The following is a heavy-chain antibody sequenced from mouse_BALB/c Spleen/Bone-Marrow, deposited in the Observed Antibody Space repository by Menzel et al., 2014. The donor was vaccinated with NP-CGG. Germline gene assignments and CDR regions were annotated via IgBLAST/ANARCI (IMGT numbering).Heavy chain of an antibody. D-gene: IGHD2-1*01. CDR3: ASPYGNYDAMDY. V-gene: IGHV1-87*01. CDR1: GYTFTSYW. Sequence: VQVVESGAGLARPGASVKLSCKASGYTFTSYWMQWVKQRPGQGLEWIGAIYPGDGDTRYTQKFRGKATLTADKSSNTAYMQLSSLTSGDSAVYFCASPYGNYDAMDYWGQGTSVTVSS. CDR2: IYPGDGDT. J-gene: IGHJ4*01.